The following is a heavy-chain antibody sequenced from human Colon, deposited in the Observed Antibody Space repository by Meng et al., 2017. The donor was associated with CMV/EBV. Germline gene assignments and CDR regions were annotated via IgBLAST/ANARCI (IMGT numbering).Heavy chain of an antibody. CDR1: GDSVTSYY. Sequence: ETLSLTCAFSGDSVTSYYWSWVRQAPGKGLEWLSVIYSTGRTFYADSAKGRFTISRDTSQNTVYLQMDTLRVEDTAMYYCARVSSAGLALDVWGQGTMVTVSS. V-gene: IGHV3-53*01. CDR2: IYSTGRT. D-gene: IGHD6-19*01. J-gene: IGHJ3*01. CDR3: ARVSSAGLALDV.